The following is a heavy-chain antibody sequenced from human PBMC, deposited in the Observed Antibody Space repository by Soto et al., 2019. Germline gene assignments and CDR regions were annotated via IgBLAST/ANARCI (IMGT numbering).Heavy chain of an antibody. Sequence: QLQLQESGPGLVKPSETLSLTCTVSGGSITSSSYYWGWIRQPPGKGLEWIGGIYYSGRSYYNPSLKSRVTMSVDTSKNQFSLTLNSVTAADAAVYYCARQRTTVETQAYFDHWGQGTLVTVSS. J-gene: IGHJ4*02. CDR2: IYYSGRS. D-gene: IGHD4-17*01. CDR3: ARQRTTVETQAYFDH. V-gene: IGHV4-39*01. CDR1: GGSITSSSYY.